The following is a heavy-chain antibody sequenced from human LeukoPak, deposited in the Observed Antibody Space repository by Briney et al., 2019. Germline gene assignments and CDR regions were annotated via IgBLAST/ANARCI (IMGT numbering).Heavy chain of an antibody. CDR1: GFTFSSYW. CDR3: ARVEEAYGSGRRENYYYYYMDV. Sequence: GGSLRLSCTASGFTFSSYWMHWVRQTPGKGLIYISRINNDGSSANYADSVRGRFTISRDNAENTLYLQMNSLRAEDTAVYYCARVEEAYGSGRRENYYYYYMDVWGKGTTLTISS. J-gene: IGHJ6*03. D-gene: IGHD3-10*01. CDR2: INNDGSSA. V-gene: IGHV3-74*01.